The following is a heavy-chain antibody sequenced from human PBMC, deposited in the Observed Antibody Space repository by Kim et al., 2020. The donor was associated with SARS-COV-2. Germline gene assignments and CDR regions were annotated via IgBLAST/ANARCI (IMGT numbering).Heavy chain of an antibody. CDR2: IKQDGSEK. J-gene: IGHJ1*01. V-gene: IGHV3-7*03. CDR1: GFTFSSYS. D-gene: IGHD3-3*01. CDR3: ARVSTGVGYDFWRGYRPEYFQH. Sequence: GGSLRLSCVASGFTFSSYSMSWVRQAPGKGLEWVANIKQDGSEKYYADSVKGRFTISRDNAKNSLYLQMNSLRAEDTAVYYCARVSTGVGYDFWRGYRPEYFQHWGQGTLVTVSS.